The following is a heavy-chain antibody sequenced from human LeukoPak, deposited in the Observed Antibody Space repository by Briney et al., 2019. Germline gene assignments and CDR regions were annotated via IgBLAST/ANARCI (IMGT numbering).Heavy chain of an antibody. D-gene: IGHD3-22*01. V-gene: IGHV3-30-3*01. Sequence: GGSLRLSCAASGFIFSGYAMHWVRQAPGKGLEWAAVISSDGSNKYYADSVKGRFTISRDHSKNTLYLQMNSLRVDDTAVYYCARTAGDSSGYYHDFWGEGTLVTLSS. CDR3: ARTAGDSSGYYHDF. CDR2: ISSDGSNK. J-gene: IGHJ4*02. CDR1: GFIFSGYA.